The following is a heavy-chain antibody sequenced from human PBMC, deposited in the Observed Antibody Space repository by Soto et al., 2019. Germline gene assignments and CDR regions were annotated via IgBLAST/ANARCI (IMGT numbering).Heavy chain of an antibody. CDR3: ASHRGGSSLFDY. V-gene: IGHV4-31*03. CDR2: IYYSGST. CDR1: GGSISSGGYY. D-gene: IGHD6-25*01. J-gene: IGHJ4*02. Sequence: SETLSLTCTVSGGSISSGGYYWSWIRQHPGKGLEWIGYIYYSGSTYYNPSLKSRVTISVDTSKNQFSLKLSSVTAADTAVYYCASHRGGSSLFDYWGQGTLVTVSS.